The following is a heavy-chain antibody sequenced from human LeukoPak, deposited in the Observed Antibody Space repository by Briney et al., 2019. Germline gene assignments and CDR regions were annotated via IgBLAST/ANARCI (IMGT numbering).Heavy chain of an antibody. CDR3: ARVYGMDTAMVGYYYYMDV. CDR2: IIPIFGTA. CDR1: GGTFSSYA. D-gene: IGHD5-18*01. J-gene: IGHJ6*03. Sequence: ASVKVSCKXSGGTFSSYAISWVRQAPGQGLEWMGGIIPIFGTANYSQKFQGRVTITTDESTSTAYMELSSLRSEDTAVYYCARVYGMDTAMVGYYYYMDVWGKGTTVTASS. V-gene: IGHV1-69*05.